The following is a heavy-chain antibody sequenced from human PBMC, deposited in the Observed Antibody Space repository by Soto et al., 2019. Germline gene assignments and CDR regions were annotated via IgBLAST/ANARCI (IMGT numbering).Heavy chain of an antibody. D-gene: IGHD3-3*01. CDR2: IDWDDDK. CDR1: GFSLSTSGMC. Sequence: SGPTLVNPTQTLTLTCTFSGFSLSTSGMCVSWIRQPPGKALEWLALIDWDDDKYYSTSLKTRLTISKDTSKNQVVLTMTNMDPVDTATYYCARGGGEHYDFWSGYYSWWFAPWGQGTLVTVSS. CDR3: ARGGGEHYDFWSGYYSWWFAP. J-gene: IGHJ5*02. V-gene: IGHV2-70*01.